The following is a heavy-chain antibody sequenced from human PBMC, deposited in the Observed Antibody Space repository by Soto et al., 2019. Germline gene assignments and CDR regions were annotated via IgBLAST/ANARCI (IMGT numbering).Heavy chain of an antibody. D-gene: IGHD6-13*01. CDR1: GFTFSSFT. CDR2: ITSSSGTI. J-gene: IGHJ4*02. V-gene: IGHV3-48*01. Sequence: EVQLVESGGGLVQPGGSLRLSCAASGFTFSSFTMNWVRQAPGKGLEWISYITSSSGTIYYADYVKGRFTISRDNAKNSLYLQMNSLRAEDTAVYYCARGGGSSSWNFDSWGQGTRVTVSS. CDR3: ARGGGSSSWNFDS.